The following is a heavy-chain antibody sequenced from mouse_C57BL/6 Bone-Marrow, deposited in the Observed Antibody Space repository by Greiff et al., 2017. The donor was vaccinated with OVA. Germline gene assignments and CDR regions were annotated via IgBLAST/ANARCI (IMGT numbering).Heavy chain of an antibody. CDR1: GYTFTSYG. Sequence: VKLMESGAELARPGASVKLSCKASGYTFTSYGRSGGKQRTGKGREGIGEIYPRSGNTYYNEKFKGKATLTADKSSSTAYMERRRLTSEDSAVYFCARKGQLGFDYWGQGTTLTVSS. D-gene: IGHD3-3*01. V-gene: IGHV1-81*01. CDR3: ARKGQLGFDY. J-gene: IGHJ2*01. CDR2: IYPRSGNT.